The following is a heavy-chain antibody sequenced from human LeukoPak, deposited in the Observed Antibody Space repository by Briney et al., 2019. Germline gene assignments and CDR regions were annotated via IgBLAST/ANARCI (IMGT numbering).Heavy chain of an antibody. CDR2: IKQDGSEK. D-gene: IGHD6-13*01. Sequence: AGGSLRLSCSSSGFTFNTYWMSWVRQAPGKGLEWVANIKQDGSEKDYVDSVKGRFTISRDNTKKSLYLQMNSLRVEDTAVYYCASWEGSSWFDYWGQGTLVTVSS. CDR1: GFTFNTYW. CDR3: ASWEGSSWFDY. V-gene: IGHV3-7*03. J-gene: IGHJ4*02.